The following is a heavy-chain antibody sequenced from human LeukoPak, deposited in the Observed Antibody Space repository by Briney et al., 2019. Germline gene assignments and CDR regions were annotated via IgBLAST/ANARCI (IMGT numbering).Heavy chain of an antibody. D-gene: IGHD4-23*01. CDR3: ARDPDYGGPAGVA. CDR2: IYTSGST. V-gene: IGHV4-61*02. J-gene: IGHJ4*02. Sequence: SETLSLTCTVSGGSISSGSYYWSGIRQPAGKGLEWIGRIYTSGSTNYNPSLKSRVTISVDTSKNQFSLKLSSVTAADTAVYYCARDPDYGGPAGVAWGQGTLVTVSS. CDR1: GGSISSGSYY.